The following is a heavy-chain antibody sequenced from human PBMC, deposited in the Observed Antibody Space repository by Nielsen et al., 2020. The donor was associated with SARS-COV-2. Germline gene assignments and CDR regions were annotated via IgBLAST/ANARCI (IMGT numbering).Heavy chain of an antibody. CDR1: GGAISSYY. J-gene: IGHJ4*02. D-gene: IGHD3-3*01. CDR2: IYDSGNT. CDR3: ARGSDEGLAL. Sequence: SETLSLTCTVSGGAISSYYWTWIRQPPEKGLEGIAYIYDSGNTNYHPSLKNRVTISVDTSRNQFSQKLTSVTAADTAVYYCARGSDEGLALWGQGTLVTVSS. V-gene: IGHV4-59*13.